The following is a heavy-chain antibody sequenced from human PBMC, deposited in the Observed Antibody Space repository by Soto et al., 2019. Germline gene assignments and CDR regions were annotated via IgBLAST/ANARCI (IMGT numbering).Heavy chain of an antibody. J-gene: IGHJ4*02. CDR1: GGSFSGYY. Sequence: ETLSLTCAVYGGSFSGYYWSWIRQPAGKGLEWIGEINHSGSTNYNPSLKSRVTISVDTSKNQLSLKLSSVTAADTAVYYCAPMESSSPDFDYWGQGTLV. V-gene: IGHV4-34*01. CDR2: INHSGST. D-gene: IGHD6-6*01. CDR3: APMESSSPDFDY.